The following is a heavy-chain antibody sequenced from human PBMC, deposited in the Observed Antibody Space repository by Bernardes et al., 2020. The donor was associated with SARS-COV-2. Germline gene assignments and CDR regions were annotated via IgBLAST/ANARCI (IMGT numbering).Heavy chain of an antibody. D-gene: IGHD3-10*01. CDR1: GFTFSSYG. J-gene: IGHJ4*02. CDR2: ISDDGTIQ. CDR3: AKGGFGELLSQFDY. Sequence: VGSLRLSCAASGFTFSSYGMHWVRQAPGKGLEWVAVISDDGTIQYYEDSVKGRFTISRDNSKNTLYLQMNSLRTEDTAVYYCAKGGFGELLSQFDYWGQGTLVTVSS. V-gene: IGHV3-30*18.